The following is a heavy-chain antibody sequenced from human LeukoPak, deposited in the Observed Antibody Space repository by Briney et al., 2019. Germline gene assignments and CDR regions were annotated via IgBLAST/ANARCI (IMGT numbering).Heavy chain of an antibody. CDR1: GFTVSSNY. CDR2: IYSGGST. D-gene: IGHD1-26*01. V-gene: IGHV3-66*01. CDR3: ARGVVGASTGFDY. Sequence: GGSLRLSCAASGFTVSSNYMSWVRQAPGKGLEWVPVIYSGGSTYYADSVKGRFTISRDNSKNTLYLQMNSLRAEDTAVYHCARGVVGASTGFDYWGQGTLVTVSS. J-gene: IGHJ4*02.